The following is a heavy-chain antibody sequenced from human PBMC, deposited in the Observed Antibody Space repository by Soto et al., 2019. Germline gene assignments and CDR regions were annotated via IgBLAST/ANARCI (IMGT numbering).Heavy chain of an antibody. Sequence: QLQLQESGPGLVKPSETLSLTCTVSGGSISSSSYYWGWIRQPPGKGLEWIGSIYYSGSTYYNPSLQSGVTISVDTSKSQFSLKLSSVTAADTDVYYCASHAVHSSGFTDYWGQGTLVTVSS. CDR2: IYYSGST. D-gene: IGHD6-19*01. J-gene: IGHJ4*02. CDR3: ASHAVHSSGFTDY. V-gene: IGHV4-39*01. CDR1: GGSISSSSYY.